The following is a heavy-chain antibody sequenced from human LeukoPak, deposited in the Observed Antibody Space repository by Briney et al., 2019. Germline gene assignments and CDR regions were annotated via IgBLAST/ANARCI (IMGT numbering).Heavy chain of an antibody. J-gene: IGHJ4*02. D-gene: IGHD4-17*01. CDR2: ISGSGGST. CDR1: GFTFSSYA. CDR3: AKDVRTEYYFDY. V-gene: IGHV3-23*01. Sequence: GGSPRLSCAASGFTFSSYAMSWVRQAPGKGLEWVSAISGSGGSTYYADSVKGRLTISRDNSKNTLYLQMNSLRAEDTAVYYCAKDVRTEYYFDYWGQGTLVTVSS.